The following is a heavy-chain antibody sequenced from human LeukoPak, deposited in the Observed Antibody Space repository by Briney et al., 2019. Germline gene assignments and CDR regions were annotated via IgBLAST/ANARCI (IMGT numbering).Heavy chain of an antibody. J-gene: IGHJ6*02. D-gene: IGHD2-15*01. V-gene: IGHV4-61*08. CDR1: GGSISSGGYS. Sequence: SETLSLTCAVSGGSISSGGYSWSWIRQPPGKGLEWIGYIYYSGSTNYNPSLKSRVTISVDTSKNQFSLKLSSVTAADTAVYYCARDPLGYCGGGSCYSGEVNYYYGMDVWGQGTTVTVSS. CDR3: ARDPLGYCGGGSCYSGEVNYYYGMDV. CDR2: IYYSGST.